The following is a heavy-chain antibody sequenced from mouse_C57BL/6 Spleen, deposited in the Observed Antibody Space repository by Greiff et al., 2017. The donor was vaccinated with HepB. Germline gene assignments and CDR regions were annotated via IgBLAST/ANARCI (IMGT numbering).Heavy chain of an antibody. V-gene: IGHV1-61*01. D-gene: IGHD2-4*01. CDR3: ARYDYDDAMDY. CDR2: IYPSDSET. J-gene: IGHJ4*01. CDR1: GYTFTSYW. Sequence: QVQLQQSGAELVRPGSSVKLSCKASGYTFTSYWMDWVKQRPGQGLEWIGNIYPSDSETHYNQKFKDKATLTVDKSSSTAYMQLSSLTSEDSAVYYCARYDYDDAMDYWGQGTSVTVSS.